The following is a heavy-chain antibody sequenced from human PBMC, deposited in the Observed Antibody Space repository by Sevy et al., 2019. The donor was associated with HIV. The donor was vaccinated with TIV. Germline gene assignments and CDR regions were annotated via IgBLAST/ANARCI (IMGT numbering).Heavy chain of an antibody. D-gene: IGHD6-13*01. CDR2: IRYDGSNK. CDR1: GFTFSSYG. V-gene: IGHV3-30*02. Sequence: GGSLRLSCAASGFTFSSYGMHWVRQAPGKGLEWVAFIRYDGSNKYYADSVKGRFTISRDNSKNTLYLQMNSLRAEDTAVYYCAKGCPSPPWEYSSSWYGYFDYWGQGTLVTVSS. CDR3: AKGCPSPPWEYSSSWYGYFDY. J-gene: IGHJ4*02.